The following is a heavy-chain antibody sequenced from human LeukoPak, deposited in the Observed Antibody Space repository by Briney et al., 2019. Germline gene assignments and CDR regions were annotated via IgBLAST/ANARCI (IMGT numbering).Heavy chain of an antibody. D-gene: IGHD6-13*01. V-gene: IGHV3-20*04. CDR1: GFTFVDYG. CDR3: AKGVYSSSWSSFDY. J-gene: IGHJ4*02. CDR2: INYNGAIT. Sequence: PGGSLRLSCATSGFTFVDYGLSWVRRAPGKGLEWLCAINYNGAITDYADSVKGRFTISRDNAKNSLYLQMNSLRAEDTALYYCAKGVYSSSWSSFDYWGQGTLVTVSS.